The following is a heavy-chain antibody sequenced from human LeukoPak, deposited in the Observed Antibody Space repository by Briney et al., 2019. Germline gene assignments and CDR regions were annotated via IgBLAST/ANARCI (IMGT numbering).Heavy chain of an antibody. J-gene: IGHJ6*03. CDR1: GGSISSYY. CDR3: ALYYYYYMDV. CDR2: IYYSGST. V-gene: IGHV4-59*04. Sequence: SETLSLTCTVSGGSISSYYWSWIRQPPGKGLEWIGYIYYSGSTYYNPSLKSRVTISVDTSKNQFSLKLSSVTAADTAVYYCALYYYYYMDVWGKGTTVTISS.